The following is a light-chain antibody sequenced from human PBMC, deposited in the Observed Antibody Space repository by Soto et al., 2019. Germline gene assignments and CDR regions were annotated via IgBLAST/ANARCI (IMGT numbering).Light chain of an antibody. J-gene: IGKJ1*01. V-gene: IGKV1-5*03. Sequence: DIQMTQSPSTLSGSVGDRVTITCRASQTISSWLAWYQQKPGKAPKLLIYKASTLKSGVPSRFSGSGSGTEFTLTISSLQPDDFATYYCQHYSSYSEAFGQGTKVEL. CDR3: QHYSSYSEA. CDR1: QTISSW. CDR2: KAS.